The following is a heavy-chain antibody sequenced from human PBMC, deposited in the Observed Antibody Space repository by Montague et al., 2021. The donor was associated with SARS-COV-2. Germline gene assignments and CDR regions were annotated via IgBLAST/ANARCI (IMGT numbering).Heavy chain of an antibody. CDR2: TNYRSKWNS. CDR1: GDSVCSNTAT. D-gene: IGHD4/OR15-4a*01. CDR3: VRITVCAKDCFDF. V-gene: IGHV6-1*01. J-gene: IGHJ4*02. Sequence: CAISGDSVCSNTATWNWIRQSPSRGLEWLGRTNYRSKWNSDYAKSVESRITIDPDTSKHQFSLHLKSVTPEDTGVYYCVRITVCAKDCFDFWGQGTLVTVSS.